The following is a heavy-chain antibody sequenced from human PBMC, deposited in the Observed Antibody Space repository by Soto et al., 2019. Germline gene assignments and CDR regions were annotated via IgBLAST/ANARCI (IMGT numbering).Heavy chain of an antibody. Sequence: QVQLVQSGAEVKKPGASVKVSCKASGYTFTSYAMHWVRQAPGQRLEWMGWINAGNGNTKYSQKFQGRVTITRDTSASTAYMELSSLRSEDTAVYYCAYGATVTTSHYHYYMDVWGKGTTVTVSS. D-gene: IGHD4-17*01. CDR3: AYGATVTTSHYHYYMDV. J-gene: IGHJ6*03. V-gene: IGHV1-3*01. CDR2: INAGNGNT. CDR1: GYTFTSYA.